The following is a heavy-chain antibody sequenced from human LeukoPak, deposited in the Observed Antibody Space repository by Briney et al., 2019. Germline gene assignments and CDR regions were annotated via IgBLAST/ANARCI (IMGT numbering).Heavy chain of an antibody. CDR2: HHYSGGT. CDR1: GAPITNYY. V-gene: IGHV4-59*01. D-gene: IGHD1-26*01. J-gene: IGHJ6*03. Sequence: SETLSLTHSVSGAPITNYYWSWIRQSPGKGLDWIGYHHYSGGTNYKASLKSRVTISIDTIRNQFSLTVTSVTAADMAVYYCARAPTYYYMDVWGKGTTVTVSS. CDR3: ARAPTYYYMDV.